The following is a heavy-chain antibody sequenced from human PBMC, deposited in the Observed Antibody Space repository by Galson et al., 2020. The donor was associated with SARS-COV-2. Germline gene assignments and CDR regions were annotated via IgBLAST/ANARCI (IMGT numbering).Heavy chain of an antibody. CDR1: GGSISSYY. Sequence: SETLSLTCTVSGGSISSYYWSWIRQPPGKGLEWIGYIYYSGSTNYNPSLKSRVTISVDTSKNQFSLKLSSVTAADTAVYYCARYNYDFWSGLSYYYMDVWGKGTTVTVSS. CDR3: ARYNYDFWSGLSYYYMDV. D-gene: IGHD3-3*01. CDR2: IYYSGST. V-gene: IGHV4-59*08. J-gene: IGHJ6*03.